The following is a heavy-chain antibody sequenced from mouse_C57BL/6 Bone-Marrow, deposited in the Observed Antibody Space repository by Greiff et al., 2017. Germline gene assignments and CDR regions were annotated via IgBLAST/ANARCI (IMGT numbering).Heavy chain of an antibody. J-gene: IGHJ4*01. Sequence: QVQLQQSGAELVRPGTSVKMSCKASGYTFTNYWIGWAKQRPGHGLEWIGDIYPGGGYTNYNEKFKGKATLTADKSSSTAYMQFSSLTSEDSALYYCARYYDYDYAMDYGGQGTSVTVSS. CDR3: ARYYDYDYAMDY. V-gene: IGHV1-63*01. CDR1: GYTFTNYW. D-gene: IGHD2-4*01. CDR2: IYPGGGYT.